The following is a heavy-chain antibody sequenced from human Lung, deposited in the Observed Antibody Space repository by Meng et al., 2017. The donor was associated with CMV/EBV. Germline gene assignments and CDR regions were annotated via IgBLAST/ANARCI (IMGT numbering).Heavy chain of an antibody. D-gene: IGHD1-26*01. CDR3: AIVEVGITPRDY. CDR2: ISAYNGDS. J-gene: IGHJ4*02. CDR1: GYTFTNYG. V-gene: IGHV1-18*01. Sequence: GASLKVSCKASGYTFTNYGITWVRQAPGQGLEWMGWISAYNGDSDYARMHQSGVTMTTVTSTSIVYLERRSLRSDDTAVYYCAIVEVGITPRDYWGQGTLVTVSS.